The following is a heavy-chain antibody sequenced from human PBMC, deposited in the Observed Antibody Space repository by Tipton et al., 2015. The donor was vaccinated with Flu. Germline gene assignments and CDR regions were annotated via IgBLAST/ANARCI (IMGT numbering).Heavy chain of an antibody. CDR2: MNPNSGDA. D-gene: IGHD1-1*01. CDR3: TRGRNWNDPFDY. J-gene: IGHJ4*02. CDR1: GFTFSSYT. V-gene: IGHV1-8*01. Sequence: QLVQSGAEVRKPGASVRVSCKTSGFTFSSYTMNWVRQAAGQGLEWMGWMNPNSGDAAYAQKFQGRVTMTRSTSLTTAYMELTALRSKDTAIYYCTRGRNWNDPFDYWGQGTLVTVSS.